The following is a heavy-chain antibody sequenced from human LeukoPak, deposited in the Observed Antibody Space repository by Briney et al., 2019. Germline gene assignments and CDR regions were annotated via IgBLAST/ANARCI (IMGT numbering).Heavy chain of an antibody. CDR1: GFTFSSYD. D-gene: IGHD2-2*01. J-gene: IGHJ6*03. CDR3: ARLQYQLLGVYYYYYMDV. Sequence: GGSLTLSCAASGFTFSSYDMSWVRRAPGKGLEWVANIKQDGSEKYYVDSVNGRFTISRDNAKNSLYLQMNSLRAEDTAVYYCARLQYQLLGVYYYYYMDVWGKGTTVTVSS. V-gene: IGHV3-7*01. CDR2: IKQDGSEK.